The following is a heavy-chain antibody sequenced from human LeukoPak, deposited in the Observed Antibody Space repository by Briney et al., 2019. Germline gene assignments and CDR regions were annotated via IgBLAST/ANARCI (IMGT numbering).Heavy chain of an antibody. CDR1: GFTFSSYS. CDR3: ARHSSGWYYYYYYYMDV. J-gene: IGHJ6*03. V-gene: IGHV4-39*01. CDR2: IYYSGST. D-gene: IGHD6-19*01. Sequence: GSLRLSCVGSGFTFSSYSMSWIRQPPGKGLEWIGSIYYSGSTYYNPSLKSRVAISVDTSKNQFSLKLSSVTAADTAVHYCARHSSGWYYYYYYYMDVWGKGTTVTISS.